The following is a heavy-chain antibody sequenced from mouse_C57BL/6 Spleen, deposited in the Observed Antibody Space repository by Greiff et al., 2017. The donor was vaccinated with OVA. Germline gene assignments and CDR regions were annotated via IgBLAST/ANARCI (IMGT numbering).Heavy chain of an antibody. D-gene: IGHD2-4*01. J-gene: IGHJ3*01. CDR3: VSHDYDVSAWFAY. V-gene: IGHV10-1*01. CDR1: GFSFNTYA. Sequence: GGGLVQPKGSLKLSCAASGFSFNTYAMNWVRQAPGKGLEWVARIRSKSNNYATYYADSVKDRFTISRDDSESMLYLQMNNLKTEDTAMYYCVSHDYDVSAWFAYWGQGTLVTISA. CDR2: IRSKSNNYAT.